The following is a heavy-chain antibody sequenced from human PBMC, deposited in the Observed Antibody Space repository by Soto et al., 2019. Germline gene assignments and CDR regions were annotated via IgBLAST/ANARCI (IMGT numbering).Heavy chain of an antibody. V-gene: IGHV4-31*03. CDR2: IYYSGST. CDR1: GGSISSGGYY. CDR3: ARVRYCSGGSCYPRFDP. Sequence: QVQLQESGPGLVKPSQTLSLTCTVSGGSISSGGYYWSWIRQHPGKGLEWIGYIYYSGSTYYNPPLKSRVTITVDQSKNQFSLKLSSVTAADTAVYYCARVRYCSGGSCYPRFDPWGQGTLVTVSS. J-gene: IGHJ5*02. D-gene: IGHD2-15*01.